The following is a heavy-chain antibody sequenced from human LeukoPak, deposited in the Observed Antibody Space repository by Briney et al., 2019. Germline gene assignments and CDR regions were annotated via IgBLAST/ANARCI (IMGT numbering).Heavy chain of an antibody. J-gene: IGHJ4*02. CDR1: GFPFSSYA. V-gene: IGHV3-23*01. CDR2: ISGSGGST. CDR3: AKGRLDHFDY. D-gene: IGHD3-16*01. Sequence: PAGSLRLSCAASGFPFSSYAMSWVRQAPGKGLEWVSAISGSGGSTYYADSVKGRFTISRDNPNNTLYLQMNSLRAEDTAVYYCAKGRLDHFDYWGQGTLVTVSS.